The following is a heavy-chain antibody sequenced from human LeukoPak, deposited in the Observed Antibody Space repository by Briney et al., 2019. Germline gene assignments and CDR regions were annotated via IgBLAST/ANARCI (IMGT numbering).Heavy chain of an antibody. CDR2: ISYSGST. Sequence: PSETLSLTCSVSGDSISRHYWSWLRQPPGKGLEWTGYISYSGSTRYNPSFQSRVTISMEMSKTHFSLKLTSVTAADTAVYYCTRLLNNDNAGDPDTFDIWGPGTMVTVSS. J-gene: IGHJ3*02. D-gene: IGHD4-17*01. CDR3: TRLLNNDNAGDPDTFDI. V-gene: IGHV4-59*08. CDR1: GDSISRHY.